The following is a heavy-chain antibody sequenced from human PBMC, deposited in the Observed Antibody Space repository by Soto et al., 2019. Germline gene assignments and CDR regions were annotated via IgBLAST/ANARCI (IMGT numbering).Heavy chain of an antibody. CDR3: ARAWYVSYGMDV. CDR1: GGTFSSYT. Sequence: QVQLVQSGAEVKKPGSSVKVSCKASGGTFSSYTISWVRQAPGQGLEWMVRIIPILGIANYAQKFQGRVTITAAKSTGTAYMELSSLRSEDTAVSYCARAWYVSYGMDVWGQGTTVTVSS. CDR2: IIPILGIA. D-gene: IGHD3-10*02. V-gene: IGHV1-69*02. J-gene: IGHJ6*02.